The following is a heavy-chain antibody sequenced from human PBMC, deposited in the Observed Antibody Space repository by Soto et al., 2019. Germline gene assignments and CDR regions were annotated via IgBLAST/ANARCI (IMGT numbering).Heavy chain of an antibody. CDR1: GFTFSSYG. Sequence: QVQLVESGGGVVQPGRSLRLSCAASGFTFSSYGMHWVRQAPGKGLEWVAVISYDENNKYYAESVKGRFTISRDKSKDTLYLQMNSLRAEDTAVYYCARGGGGSYLYFDYWGQGTLVTVSS. CDR2: ISYDENNK. J-gene: IGHJ4*02. D-gene: IGHD1-26*01. V-gene: IGHV3-30*03. CDR3: ARGGGGSYLYFDY.